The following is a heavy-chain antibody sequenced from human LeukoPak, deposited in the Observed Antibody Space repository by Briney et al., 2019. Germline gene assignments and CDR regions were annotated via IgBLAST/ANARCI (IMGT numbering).Heavy chain of an antibody. CDR3: ARGGGYYDFWSGYLNYYYGMDV. CDR2: IYYSGST. CDR1: GGSISSYY. V-gene: IGHV4-59*12. D-gene: IGHD3-3*01. Sequence: PSETLSLTCTVSGGSISSYYWSWIRQPPGKGLEWIGYIYYSGSTYYNPSLKSRVTISVDTSKNQFSLKLSSVTAADTAVYYCARGGGYYDFWSGYLNYYYGMDVWGQGTTVTVS. J-gene: IGHJ6*02.